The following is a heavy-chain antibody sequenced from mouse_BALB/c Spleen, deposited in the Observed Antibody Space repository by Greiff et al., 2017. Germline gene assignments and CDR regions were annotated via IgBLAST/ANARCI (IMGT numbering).Heavy chain of an antibody. V-gene: IGHV3-6*02. CDR1: GYSITSGYY. J-gene: IGHJ1*01. D-gene: IGHD1-2*01. Sequence: DVKLVESGPGLVKPSQSLSLTCSVTGYSITSGYYWNWIRQFPGNKLEWMGYISYDGSNNYNPSLKNRISITRDTSKNQFFLKLNSVTTEDTATYYCARDGATAWYFDVWGAGTTVTVSS. CDR3: ARDGATAWYFDV. CDR2: ISYDGSN.